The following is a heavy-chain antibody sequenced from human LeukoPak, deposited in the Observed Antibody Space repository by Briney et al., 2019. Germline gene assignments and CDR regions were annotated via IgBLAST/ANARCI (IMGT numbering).Heavy chain of an antibody. Sequence: PGGSLRLSCAASGFTFSSYGMHWVRQTPGKGLEWVAVISYDGSNKYYADSVKGRFTISRDNSKNTLYLQMNSLRAEDTAVYYCANIGGSGSLDVWGQGTTVTVSS. D-gene: IGHD3-10*01. CDR1: GFTFSSYG. CDR2: ISYDGSNK. J-gene: IGHJ6*02. V-gene: IGHV3-30*18. CDR3: ANIGGSGSLDV.